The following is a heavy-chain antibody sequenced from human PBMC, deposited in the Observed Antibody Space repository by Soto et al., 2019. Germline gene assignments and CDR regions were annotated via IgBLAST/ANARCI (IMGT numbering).Heavy chain of an antibody. J-gene: IGHJ4*02. CDR1: GYTFTSYA. V-gene: IGHV1-18*01. CDR3: ARDAAAGLNDS. Sequence: QVQLVQSGAEVKKPGASVKVSCKASGYTFTSYAISWVRQAPGQGLEWMGWISAYNGNTNYAQKLQGRATMTTDTPTSTAYMEWRGLRSDDTAVYYCARDAAAGLNDSWGQGTLVTVSS. CDR2: ISAYNGNT. D-gene: IGHD6-13*01.